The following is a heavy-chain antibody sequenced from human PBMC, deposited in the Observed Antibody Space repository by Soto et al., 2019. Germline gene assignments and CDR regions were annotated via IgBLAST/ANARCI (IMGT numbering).Heavy chain of an antibody. CDR3: ARGPDYCSGGSCYLFDP. Sequence: SVKVSCKASGGTFSSYAISWVRQAPGQGLEWMGGIIPIFGTANYAQKFQGRVTITADESTSTAYMELSSLRSEDTAVYYCARGPDYCSGGSCYLFDPWGQGTLVIGSS. CDR1: GGTFSSYA. J-gene: IGHJ5*02. D-gene: IGHD2-15*01. CDR2: IIPIFGTA. V-gene: IGHV1-69*13.